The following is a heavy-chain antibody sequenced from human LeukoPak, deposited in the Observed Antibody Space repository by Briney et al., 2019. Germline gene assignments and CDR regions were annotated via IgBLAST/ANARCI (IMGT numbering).Heavy chain of an antibody. CDR3: TRDSGYDNPFDY. J-gene: IGHJ4*02. D-gene: IGHD5-12*01. CDR1: GFTFSGSA. Sequence: PGGSLRLSCTASGFTFSGSAMHWVRQASGKGLEWVGRIRSKANSYATAYAASVKGRFTISRDDSKNTAYLQMNSLKTEDTAVYYCTRDSGYDNPFDYWGQGTLVTVSS. V-gene: IGHV3-73*01. CDR2: IRSKANSYAT.